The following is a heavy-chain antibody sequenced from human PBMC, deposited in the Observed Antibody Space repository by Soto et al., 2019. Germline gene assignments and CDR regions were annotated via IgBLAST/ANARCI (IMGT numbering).Heavy chain of an antibody. Sequence: SETLSLTCTVSGGSISGYYWSWIRQPPGKGLEWIGSIYYSGSTYYNPSLKSRVTISVDTSKNQFSLKLSSVTAADTAVYYCARENSGSYYSDYWGQGTLVTVSS. CDR2: IYYSGST. CDR1: GGSISGYY. J-gene: IGHJ4*02. V-gene: IGHV4-59*05. CDR3: ARENSGSYYSDY. D-gene: IGHD1-26*01.